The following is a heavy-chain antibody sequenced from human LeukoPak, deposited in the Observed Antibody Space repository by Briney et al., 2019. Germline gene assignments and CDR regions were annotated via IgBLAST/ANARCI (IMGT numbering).Heavy chain of an antibody. CDR3: AREPRINMSPDAFDF. CDR2: IKSNSGGI. Sequence: ASVKVSCKTSGYTFTDYYLHWVRQAPGQGLEWMGWIKSNSGGIHYSQKFQDRVSITRDTSINTVYMELSSLTSGDTAIYYCAREPRINMSPDAFDFWGQGTLVTVFS. J-gene: IGHJ3*01. D-gene: IGHD3-10*02. CDR1: GYTFTDYY. V-gene: IGHV1-2*02.